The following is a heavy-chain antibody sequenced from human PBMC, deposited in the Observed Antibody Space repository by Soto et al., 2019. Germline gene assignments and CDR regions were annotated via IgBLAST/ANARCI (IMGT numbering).Heavy chain of an antibody. D-gene: IGHD6-13*01. V-gene: IGHV4-59*08. CDR1: GGPISSSL. CDR2: VSYSGST. J-gene: IGHJ1*01. Sequence: PSETLSLTCAVSGGPISSSLWSWIRQPPGQEPEWIGYVSYSGSTHYNPSVESRVIISVDTSKSQFSLKLRSVTAADTAVYYCARKVPLSGTVLEHWGGGIRVPVSS. CDR3: ARKVPLSGTVLEH.